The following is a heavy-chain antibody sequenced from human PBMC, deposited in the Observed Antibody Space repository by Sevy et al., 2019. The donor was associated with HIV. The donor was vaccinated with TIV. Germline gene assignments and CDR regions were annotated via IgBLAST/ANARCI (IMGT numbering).Heavy chain of an antibody. D-gene: IGHD3-10*01. V-gene: IGHV3-30-3*01. J-gene: IGHJ4*02. Sequence: GGSLRLSCAASGFTFSSYAMHWVRQAPGKGLEWVAVISYDGSNKYYADSVKGRFTISRDNSKNTLYLQMNSLRAEDTAVYYCARGRWFAELLGSGPIDYWGQGTLVTVSS. CDR2: ISYDGSNK. CDR1: GFTFSSYA. CDR3: ARGRWFAELLGSGPIDY.